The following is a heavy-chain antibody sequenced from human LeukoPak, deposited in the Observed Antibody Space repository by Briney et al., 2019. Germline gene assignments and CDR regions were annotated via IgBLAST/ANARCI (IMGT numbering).Heavy chain of an antibody. J-gene: IGHJ5*02. D-gene: IGHD3-22*01. CDR2: ISSSSSYI. Sequence: GGSLRLSCAASGFTFSSYEMGWVRQAPGKGLEWVSSISSSSSYIYYADSVKGRFTISRDNAKNSLYLQMNSLRAEDTAVYYCARDADSSGYVGWFDPWGQGTLVTVSS. CDR3: ARDADSSGYVGWFDP. CDR1: GFTFSSYE. V-gene: IGHV3-21*01.